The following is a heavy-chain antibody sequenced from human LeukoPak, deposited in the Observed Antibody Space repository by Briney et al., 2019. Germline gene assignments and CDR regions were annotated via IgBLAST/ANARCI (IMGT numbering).Heavy chain of an antibody. Sequence: SETLSLTCAVYGGSFSGYYWSWIRQPPGKGLEWIGEINHSGSTNYNPSLKSRVTISVDTSKNHFSLKLSSVTAADTAVYYCARGDILYSSSWYLRGWGQGTLVTVSS. D-gene: IGHD6-13*01. CDR3: ARGDILYSSSWYLRG. CDR2: INHSGST. V-gene: IGHV4-34*01. CDR1: GGSFSGYY. J-gene: IGHJ4*02.